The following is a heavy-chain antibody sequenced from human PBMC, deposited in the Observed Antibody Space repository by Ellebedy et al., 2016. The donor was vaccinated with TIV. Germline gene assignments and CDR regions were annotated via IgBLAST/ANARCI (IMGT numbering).Heavy chain of an antibody. J-gene: IGHJ4*02. D-gene: IGHD4-17*01. CDR3: AAGLTTVTNTGDY. Sequence: SVKVSXXASGGTFSSYAISWVRQAPGQGLEWMGRIIPILGIANYAQKFQGRVTITADKSTSTAYMELSSLRSEDTAVYYCAAGLTTVTNTGDYWGQGTLVTVSS. V-gene: IGHV1-69*04. CDR1: GGTFSSYA. CDR2: IIPILGIA.